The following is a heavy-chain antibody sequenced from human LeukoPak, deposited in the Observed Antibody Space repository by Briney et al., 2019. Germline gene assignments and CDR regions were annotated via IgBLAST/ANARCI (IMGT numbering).Heavy chain of an antibody. CDR3: AKIQFQLPPATWPSIH. CDR1: GLPFSNYP. D-gene: IGHD2-2*01. Sequence: GGSLGLPLAASGLPFSNYPIGGVAQAPPKGLEGASPIVGSGDGTYYADSVKGRFTISRDYSKNTLYLQMSSLRAEDTAVYYCAKIQFQLPPATWPSIHWGQGTLVTVSS. V-gene: IGHV3-23*01. J-gene: IGHJ4*02. CDR2: IVGSGDGT.